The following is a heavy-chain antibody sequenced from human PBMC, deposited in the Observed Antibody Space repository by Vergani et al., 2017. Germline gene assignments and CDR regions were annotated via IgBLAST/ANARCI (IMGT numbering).Heavy chain of an antibody. CDR3: ANKRYCSIARCYTAPGGY. CDR1: GFTFSSYA. CDR2: ISGSGGST. J-gene: IGHJ4*02. Sequence: EVQLLESGGGLVQPGGSLRLSCAASGFTFSSYAMSWVRQAPGKGLEWVSVISGSGGSTYYADSVKGRFTISRDKSKNTLYLQMNSLRAEDTAVYYCANKRYCSIARCYTAPGGYWGQGTLVTVSS. V-gene: IGHV3-23*01. D-gene: IGHD2-2*02.